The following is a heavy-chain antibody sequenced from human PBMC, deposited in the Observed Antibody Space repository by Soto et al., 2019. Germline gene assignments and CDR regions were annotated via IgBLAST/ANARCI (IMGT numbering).Heavy chain of an antibody. CDR3: ARDWEGFPLDY. D-gene: IGHD1-26*01. CDR1: GGSISSSTYY. CDR2: IYYSGST. Sequence: PSETLSLTCTVSGGSISSSTYYWGWIRQPPGKGLEWIGSIYYSGSTYYNPSLKSRVTISVDTSKNQFSLQLNSVTPEDTAVYYCARDWEGFPLDYWGQGTLVTVSS. V-gene: IGHV4-39*02. J-gene: IGHJ4*02.